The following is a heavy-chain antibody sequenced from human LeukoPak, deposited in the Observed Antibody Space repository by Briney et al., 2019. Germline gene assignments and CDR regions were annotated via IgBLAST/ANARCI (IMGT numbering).Heavy chain of an antibody. CDR3: AKSNFDCSSTSCYSGFDY. D-gene: IGHD2-2*01. CDR1: GFTFSSYA. Sequence: GGSLRLSCEASGFTFSSYAMSWARQAPGKGLEWVSAISGSGGSTYYADSVKGRFTISRDNSKNTLYLQMNSLRAEDTAVYYCAKSNFDCSSTSCYSGFDYWGQGTLVTVSS. V-gene: IGHV3-23*01. J-gene: IGHJ4*02. CDR2: ISGSGGST.